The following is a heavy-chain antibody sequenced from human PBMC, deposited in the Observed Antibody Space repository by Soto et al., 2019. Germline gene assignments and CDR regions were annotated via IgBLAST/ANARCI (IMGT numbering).Heavy chain of an antibody. CDR2: ISWNSGSI. D-gene: IGHD3-3*01. CDR1: GFTFDDYA. J-gene: IGHJ6*03. V-gene: IGHV3-9*01. Sequence: EVQLVESGGGLVQPGRSLRLSCAASGFTFDDYAMHWVQQAPGKGLEWVSGISWNSGSIGYADSVKGRFTISRDNAKNSLYLQMNSLRAEDTALYYCAKGYDFWSGYFGGMDVWGKGTTVTVSS. CDR3: AKGYDFWSGYFGGMDV.